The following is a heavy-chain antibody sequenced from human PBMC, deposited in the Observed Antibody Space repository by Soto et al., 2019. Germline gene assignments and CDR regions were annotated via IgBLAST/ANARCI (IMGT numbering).Heavy chain of an antibody. V-gene: IGHV4-31*03. CDR1: GGSISSGGYY. CDR3: ARVRSCGGDCYTTGRYFDY. Sequence: QVQLQESGPGLVKPSQTLSLTCTVSGGSISSGGYYWSWIRQHPGKGLEWIGYIYYSGSTYYNPSLKSRVTISVDTSENQFSLKLSSVTAADTAVYYCARVRSCGGDCYTTGRYFDYWGQGTLVTVSS. CDR2: IYYSGST. D-gene: IGHD2-21*02. J-gene: IGHJ4*02.